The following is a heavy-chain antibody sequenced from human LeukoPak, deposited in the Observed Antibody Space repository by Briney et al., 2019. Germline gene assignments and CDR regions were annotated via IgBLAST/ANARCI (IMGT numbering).Heavy chain of an antibody. Sequence: ASETLSLTCTVSGGSISSYYWSWIRQPPGKGLEWIGYIYYSGSTNYNPSLKSRVTISVDTSKNQFSLKLSSVTAADTAVYYCARSVEGYCSGGSCYSYYYYMDVWGKGTTVTVSS. CDR3: ARSVEGYCSGGSCYSYYYYMDV. D-gene: IGHD2-15*01. J-gene: IGHJ6*03. V-gene: IGHV4-59*01. CDR1: GGSISSYY. CDR2: IYYSGST.